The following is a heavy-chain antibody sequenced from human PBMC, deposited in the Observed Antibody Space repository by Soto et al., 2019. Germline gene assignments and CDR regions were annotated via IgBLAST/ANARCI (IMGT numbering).Heavy chain of an antibody. CDR3: TTIVATSHYYFDY. D-gene: IGHD5-12*01. CDR2: IKSKTDGGTT. J-gene: IGHJ4*02. Sequence: EVQLVESGGGLVKPGGSLRLSCAASGFTFSNAWMSWVRQAPGKGLEWVGRIKSKTDGGTTDYAAPVKGRFTISRDDSNNTLYLQMNSLKTEDTAVYYCTTIVATSHYYFDYWGQGTLVTVSS. CDR1: GFTFSNAW. V-gene: IGHV3-15*01.